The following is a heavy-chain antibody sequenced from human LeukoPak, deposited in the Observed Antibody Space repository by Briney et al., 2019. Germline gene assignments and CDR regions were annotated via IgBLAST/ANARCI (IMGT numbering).Heavy chain of an antibody. Sequence: PGGSLRLSCAASGFTFSGYWLSWVRQAPGKGLEWVANIKQDGTQKYYVDSVKGRFTISRDNAKNSLYLQMSSLRAEDTALYYCARDLYVKYSSSDGMDVWGQGTTVTVSS. CDR3: ARDLYVKYSSSDGMDV. V-gene: IGHV3-7*01. D-gene: IGHD6-19*01. CDR2: IKQDGTQK. J-gene: IGHJ6*02. CDR1: GFTFSGYW.